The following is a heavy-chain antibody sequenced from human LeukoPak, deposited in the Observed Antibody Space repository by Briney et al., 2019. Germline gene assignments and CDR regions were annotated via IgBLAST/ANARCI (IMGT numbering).Heavy chain of an antibody. CDR1: GFTFDDYA. V-gene: IGHV3-9*01. CDR3: AKDMPEGYCSSTSCYREYYYYYMDV. D-gene: IGHD2-2*01. CDR2: ISWNSGSI. Sequence: GRSLRLSCAASGFTFDDYAMHWVRQAPGKGLEWVSGISWNSGSIGYADSVKGRFTISGDNAKNSLYLQMNSLRAEDTALYYCAKDMPEGYCSSTSCYREYYYYYMDVWGKGTTVTVSS. J-gene: IGHJ6*03.